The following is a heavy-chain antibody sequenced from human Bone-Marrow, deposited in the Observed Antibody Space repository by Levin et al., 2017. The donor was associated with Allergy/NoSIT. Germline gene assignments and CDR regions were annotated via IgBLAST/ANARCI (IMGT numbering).Heavy chain of an antibody. Sequence: SETLSLTCTVSGGSISSGSYYWSWIRQPAGKGLEWIGRIYTSGSTNYNPSLKSRVTISIDTSKNQFSLKLSSVTAADTAVYYCARAGYLGYTYGFDYWGQGTLVTVSS. D-gene: IGHD5-18*01. V-gene: IGHV4-61*02. J-gene: IGHJ4*02. CDR2: IYTSGST. CDR1: GGSISSGSYY. CDR3: ARAGYLGYTYGFDY.